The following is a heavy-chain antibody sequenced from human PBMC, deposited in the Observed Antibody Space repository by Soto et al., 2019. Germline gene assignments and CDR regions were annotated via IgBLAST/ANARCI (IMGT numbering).Heavy chain of an antibody. D-gene: IGHD6-6*01. V-gene: IGHV4-31*03. J-gene: IGHJ6*02. CDR3: ARRGGSSSGYYYAFDV. CDR2: IYSNGDT. Sequence: PSETLSLTCSVSSDSMNSGGYYWSWIRQHPGKGLEWIGYIYSNGDTYYNPSLKSRVTISVDTSKNQFSLNLTSVTAADTAVYYCARRGGSSSGYYYAFDVWGQGTTVTVSS. CDR1: SDSMNSGGYY.